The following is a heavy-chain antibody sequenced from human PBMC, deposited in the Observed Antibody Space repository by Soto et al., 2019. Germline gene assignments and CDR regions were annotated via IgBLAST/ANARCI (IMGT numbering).Heavy chain of an antibody. CDR3: ARERSGSYSGYYYYGMDV. CDR2: ISAYNGNT. V-gene: IGHV1-18*04. J-gene: IGHJ6*02. D-gene: IGHD1-26*01. Sequence: ASVKVSCKASGYTFTSYGISWVRQAPGQGLEWMGWISAYNGNTNYAQKLQGRVTMTTDTSTSTAYMELRSLRSDDTAVYYCARERSGSYSGYYYYGMDVWGQRTTVTVSS. CDR1: GYTFTSYG.